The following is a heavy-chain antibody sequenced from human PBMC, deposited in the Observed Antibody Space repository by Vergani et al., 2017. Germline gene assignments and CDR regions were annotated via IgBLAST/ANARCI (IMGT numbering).Heavy chain of an antibody. CDR1: SHTFQTYA. V-gene: IGHV1-3*01. J-gene: IGHJ4*02. CDR2: INAGNGNT. D-gene: IGHD3-16*02. Sequence: QVQLVQSGAELKKPGASVSVSCKGSSHTFQTYAMHWVRQAPGQRLEWMGWINAGNGNTKYSQKFQGRVTITRDTSASTAYMELSSLRSEDTAVYYCAREGFYDYVWGSYRLRGGHYFVYWGQGTLVTVSS. CDR3: AREGFYDYVWGSYRLRGGHYFVY.